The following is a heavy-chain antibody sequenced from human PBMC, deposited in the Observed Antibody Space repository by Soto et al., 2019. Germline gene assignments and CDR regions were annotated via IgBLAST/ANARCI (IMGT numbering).Heavy chain of an antibody. J-gene: IGHJ6*03. D-gene: IGHD2-15*01. CDR1: GASISDNY. CDR2: IFYSGST. CDR3: ARHVGGYYYYMDV. Sequence: SETLSLTCTLSGASISDNYWSWIRQPPGKALEWIGYIFYSGSTNYNPSLESRVTISIDTPKNQFSLMLNSVTAADTAVYYCARHVGGYYYYMDVWGKGTTVTVSS. V-gene: IGHV4-59*08.